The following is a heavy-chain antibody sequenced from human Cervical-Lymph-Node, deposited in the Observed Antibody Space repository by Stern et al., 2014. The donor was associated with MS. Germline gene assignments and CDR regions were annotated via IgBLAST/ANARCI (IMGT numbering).Heavy chain of an antibody. D-gene: IGHD6-13*01. V-gene: IGHV1-69*01. J-gene: IGHJ5*01. CDR1: GGSFSSLE. CDR2: ISPLFGTT. CDR3: VRDQGGIADS. Sequence: QVPLVQSGAEVKRPGSSMKVSCKASGGSFSSLEISWVRQARGQGLEWLGEISPLFGTTNYAQKVQGRVTIIADESTSTVNIELSSLRSEDTAVYYCVRDQGGIADSWGQGTLVTVSS.